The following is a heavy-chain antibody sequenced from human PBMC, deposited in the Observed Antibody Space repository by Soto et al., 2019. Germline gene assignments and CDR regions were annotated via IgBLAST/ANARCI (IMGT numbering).Heavy chain of an antibody. V-gene: IGHV3-33*01. CDR2: IWYDGSNK. Sequence: VGSLRLSCAASGFTFSSYGMHWVRQAPGKGLEWVAVIWYDGSNKYYADSVKGRFTISRDNSKNTLYLQMNSLRAEDTAVYYCARGNDFSYYYYYYGMDVWGQGTTVTVSS. CDR3: ARGNDFSYYYYYYGMDV. CDR1: GFTFSSYG. D-gene: IGHD3-3*01. J-gene: IGHJ6*02.